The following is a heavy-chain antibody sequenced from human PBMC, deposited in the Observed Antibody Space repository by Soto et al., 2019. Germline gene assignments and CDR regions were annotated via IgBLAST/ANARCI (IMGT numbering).Heavy chain of an antibody. CDR1: GGSFSGYY. Sequence: SETLSLTCAVYGGSFSGYYWSWIRQPPGKGLEWIGEINHSGSTNYNPSLKSRVTISVDTSKNQFSLKLSSVTAADTAVYYCAREPYDILTGPESLGMDVWGQGTTVSVSS. CDR3: AREPYDILTGPESLGMDV. CDR2: INHSGST. V-gene: IGHV4-34*01. D-gene: IGHD3-9*01. J-gene: IGHJ6*02.